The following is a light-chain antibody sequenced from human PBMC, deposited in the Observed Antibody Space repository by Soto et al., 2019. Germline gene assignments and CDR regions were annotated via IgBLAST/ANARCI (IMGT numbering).Light chain of an antibody. V-gene: IGKV1D-12*01. CDR2: ASS. J-gene: IGKJ2*01. CDR1: QGISSW. CDR3: QKANGFPHT. Sequence: DIQMTQSPSSVSASVGDRVTITCRASQGISSWLAWYQQKPGKAHKLLIYASSSLETGVTSRFCGSGSGTDFTLTITNLQPEALATYDCQKANGFPHTFGQGTKLEIK.